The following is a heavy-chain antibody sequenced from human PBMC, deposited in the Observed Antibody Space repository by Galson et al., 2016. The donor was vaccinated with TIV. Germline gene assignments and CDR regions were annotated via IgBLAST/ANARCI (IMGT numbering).Heavy chain of an antibody. CDR3: ATELYCSSISCYYYYGLDV. Sequence: SCKASGYTFTSYGVSWVRQAPGQGLEWLGWISAYNGDIKSARKFQGRVTMTTDTSTNTAYMELRSLGSDDTAVYYCATELYCSSISCYYYYGLDVWGHGTTVTVSS. J-gene: IGHJ6*02. D-gene: IGHD2-2*01. CDR2: ISAYNGDI. CDR1: GYTFTSYG. V-gene: IGHV1-18*01.